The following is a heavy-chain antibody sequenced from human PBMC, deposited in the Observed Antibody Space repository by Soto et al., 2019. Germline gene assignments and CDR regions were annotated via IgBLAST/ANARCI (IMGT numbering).Heavy chain of an antibody. CDR1: GFTSSSYS. D-gene: IGHD1-7*01. CDR2: ISSSSSYI. CDR3: ARDLYNWNYAFDP. J-gene: IGHJ5*02. Sequence: PGGSLRLSCAASGFTSSSYSMNWVRQAPGKGLEWVSSISSSSSYIYYADSVKGRFTISRDNAKNSLYLQMNSQRAEDTAVYYCARDLYNWNYAFDPWGQGTLVTVSS. V-gene: IGHV3-21*01.